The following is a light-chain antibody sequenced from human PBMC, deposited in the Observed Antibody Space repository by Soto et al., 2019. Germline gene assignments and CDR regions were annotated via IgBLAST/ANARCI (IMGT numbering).Light chain of an antibody. V-gene: IGKV1-5*01. CDR3: QQYENYRT. CDR2: DAS. CDR1: QSISSW. J-gene: IGKJ1*01. Sequence: DIQMTQSPSSLSAPAGDRVTITCRASQSISSWLAWYQHKPGKAPKLLIYDASNLDSGVPSRFSGSGSGTEFSLTISNLQPDDCATYYCQQYENYRTFGQGTKVDIK.